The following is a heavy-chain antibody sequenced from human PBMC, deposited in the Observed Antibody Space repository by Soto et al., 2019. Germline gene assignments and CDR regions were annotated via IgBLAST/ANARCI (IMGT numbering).Heavy chain of an antibody. Sequence: GGSLRLSCAASGFTFSSYGMHWVRQAPGKGLEWVAVISYDGSNKYYADSVKGRFTISRDNSKNTLYLQMNSLRAEDTAVYYCATYGSGSYLAYYYGMDVWGQGTTVTVSS. V-gene: IGHV3-30*03. CDR3: ATYGSGSYLAYYYGMDV. D-gene: IGHD3-10*01. CDR2: ISYDGSNK. CDR1: GFTFSSYG. J-gene: IGHJ6*02.